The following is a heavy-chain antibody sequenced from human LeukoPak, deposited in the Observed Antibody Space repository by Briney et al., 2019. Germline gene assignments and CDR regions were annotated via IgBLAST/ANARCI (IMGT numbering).Heavy chain of an antibody. CDR2: ISAYNGNT. CDR3: AINKVVRGVISAIDY. CDR1: GYTFTSYG. V-gene: IGHV1-18*01. J-gene: IGHJ4*02. D-gene: IGHD3-10*01. Sequence: ASVKVSCKASGYTFTSYGISWVRQAPGQGLEWVGWISAYNGNTNYAQKLQGRVTMTTDTSTSTAYMELRSLRSDDTAVYYCAINKVVRGVISAIDYWGQGTLVTVSS.